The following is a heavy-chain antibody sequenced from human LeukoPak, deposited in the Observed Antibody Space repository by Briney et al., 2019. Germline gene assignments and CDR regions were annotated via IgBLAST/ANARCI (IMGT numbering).Heavy chain of an antibody. CDR1: GGSISSSSYY. Sequence: PSETLSLTCTVSGGSISSSSYYWGGIRQPPGKGLEWIGSIYYSGSTYYNPSLKSRVTISVDTSKNQFSLKLSSVTAAGTAVYYCARRPITFGGVIPFDSWGQGTLVTVSS. D-gene: IGHD3-16*01. V-gene: IGHV4-39*01. CDR2: IYYSGST. J-gene: IGHJ4*02. CDR3: ARRPITFGGVIPFDS.